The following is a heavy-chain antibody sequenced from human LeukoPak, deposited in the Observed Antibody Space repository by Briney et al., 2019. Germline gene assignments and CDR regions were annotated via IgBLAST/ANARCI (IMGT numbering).Heavy chain of an antibody. J-gene: IGHJ4*02. D-gene: IGHD5-24*01. Sequence: GGSLRLSCAASGFTFSDYYMTWLRQAPGKGLEWVAVISYDGSNKYYADSVKGRFTISRDNSKNTLYLQMNSLRAEDTAVYYCARAMATIISLMDYWGQGTPVTVSS. V-gene: IGHV3-30*03. CDR1: GFTFSDYY. CDR3: ARAMATIISLMDY. CDR2: ISYDGSNK.